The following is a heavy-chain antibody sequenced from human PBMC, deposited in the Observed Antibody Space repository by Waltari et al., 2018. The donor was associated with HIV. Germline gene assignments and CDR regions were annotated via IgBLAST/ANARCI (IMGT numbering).Heavy chain of an antibody. J-gene: IGHJ4*02. Sequence: QVQLQQWGAGLLKPSETLSLTCAVYGESFSGYYWSWIRQSPGKGLEWIGEINHSGSTNYNQSLKSRVTVSVDTSKNQFSLKLSSVTAADTAVYYCARGSDRDNSGWVDQFDYWGQGTLVTVSS. CDR2: INHSGST. CDR1: GESFSGYY. D-gene: IGHD6-19*01. CDR3: ARGSDRDNSGWVDQFDY. V-gene: IGHV4-34*01.